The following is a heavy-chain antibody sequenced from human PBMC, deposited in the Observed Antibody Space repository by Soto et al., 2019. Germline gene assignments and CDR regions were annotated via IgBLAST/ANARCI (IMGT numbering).Heavy chain of an antibody. CDR1: EYDLVTDW. Sequence: GGALKIYCSGHEYDLVTDWIGWVRQRPGEGLEWMGIIYLGDSDTRYSPSFEGQVTLSADRSTSTVFLEWSFLKTSDTAMYFCADTGGFAFFYGSDTRGHETPFTVSS. D-gene: IGHD4-17*01. CDR2: IYLGDSDT. J-gene: IGHJ5*01. V-gene: IGHV5-51*01. CDR3: ADTGGFAFFYGSDT.